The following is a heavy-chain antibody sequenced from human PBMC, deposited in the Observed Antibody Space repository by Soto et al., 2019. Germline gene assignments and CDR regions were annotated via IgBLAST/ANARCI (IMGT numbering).Heavy chain of an antibody. CDR1: GYTFTSYA. CDR3: AIEPPYNWNSGYYFDY. V-gene: IGHV1-3*01. Sequence: QVQLVQSGAEVKKPGASVKVSCKASGYTFTSYAMHWVRQAPGQRLEWMGWINAGNGNTKYSQKFQGRVTITRDTSASTAYMELSSLRSEDTAVYYCAIEPPYNWNSGYYFDYWGQGTLVTVSS. CDR2: INAGNGNT. J-gene: IGHJ4*02. D-gene: IGHD1-7*01.